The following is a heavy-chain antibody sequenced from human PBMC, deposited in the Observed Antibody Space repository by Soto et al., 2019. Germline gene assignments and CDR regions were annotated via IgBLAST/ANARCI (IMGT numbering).Heavy chain of an antibody. CDR2: IGWNGGSI. J-gene: IGHJ4*02. V-gene: IGHV3-9*01. CDR3: AKDISGYSNFFEY. D-gene: IGHD1-26*01. Sequence: PGGSLRLSCAASGFSFDDYAMHWVRQAPGKGLEWVSGIGWNGGSIVYADSVQGRFTISRDNAKNSLYLQMNSLRPEDTALYYCAKDISGYSNFFEYWGQGILVTVSS. CDR1: GFSFDDYA.